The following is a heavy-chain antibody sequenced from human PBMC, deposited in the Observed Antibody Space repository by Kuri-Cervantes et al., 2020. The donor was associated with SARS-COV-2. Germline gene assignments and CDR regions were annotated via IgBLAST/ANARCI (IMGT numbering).Heavy chain of an antibody. CDR3: ARDHAVTTQYYYYYGMDV. CDR1: GFTFDDYA. D-gene: IGHD4-11*01. V-gene: IGHV3-9*01. Sequence: SCAASGFTFDDYAMHWVRQAPGKGLEWVSGISWNSGSIGYADSVKGRFTISRDNAKNSLYLLMNSLRAEDTAVYYCARDHAVTTQYYYYYGMDVWGQGTTVTVSS. J-gene: IGHJ6*02. CDR2: ISWNSGSI.